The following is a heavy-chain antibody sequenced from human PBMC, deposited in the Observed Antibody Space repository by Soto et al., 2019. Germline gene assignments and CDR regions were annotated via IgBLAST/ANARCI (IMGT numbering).Heavy chain of an antibody. V-gene: IGHV4-31*03. J-gene: IGHJ5*02. CDR3: ARDLRGRRSGRFDP. CDR1: GDPITSGGFF. D-gene: IGHD3-10*01. Sequence: QVQLQESGPGLVKPSQTLSLTCTLSGDPITSGGFFWTWIRQHPAKGLEWIGYIYYSGVTYYNPSRRSRATISVDTSKHQFSLNLSSVTAADTAMYYCARDLRGRRSGRFDPWGQGTLVTVSS. CDR2: IYYSGVT.